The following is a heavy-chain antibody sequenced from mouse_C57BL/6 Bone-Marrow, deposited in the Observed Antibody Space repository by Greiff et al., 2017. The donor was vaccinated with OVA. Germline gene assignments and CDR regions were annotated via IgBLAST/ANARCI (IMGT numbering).Heavy chain of an antibody. CDR1: GYTFTSYW. V-gene: IGHV1-53*01. J-gene: IGHJ2*01. CDR2: FNPSNGGT. D-gene: IGHD2-14*01. Sequence: VLLQQPGTELVKPGASVKLSCTASGYTFTSYWLHWLKQRPGQGHVWIGNFNPSNGGTNYNEKFKSKTTLTVDTSSSTAYMQLSSLTSEDSAVDYGARDRVRRYFEYWGQGTTLTVSS. CDR3: ARDRVRRYFEY.